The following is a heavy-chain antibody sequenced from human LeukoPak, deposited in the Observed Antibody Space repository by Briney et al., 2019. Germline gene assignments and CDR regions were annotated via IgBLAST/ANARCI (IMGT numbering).Heavy chain of an antibody. J-gene: IGHJ2*01. D-gene: IGHD6-13*01. V-gene: IGHV1-18*01. CDR2: ISAYNGNT. CDR3: ARVMTSSWLIRYFDL. Sequence: ASVKVSCKASGYTFTNYGSSWVRQAPGQGLEWMGWISAYNGNTNYAQKLQGRVTMTTDTSTSTAYMELRSLRSDDTAVYYCARVMTSSWLIRYFDLWGRGTLVTVSS. CDR1: GYTFTNYG.